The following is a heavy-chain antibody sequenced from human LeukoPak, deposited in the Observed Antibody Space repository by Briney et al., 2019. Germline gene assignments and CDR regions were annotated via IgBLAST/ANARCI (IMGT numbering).Heavy chain of an antibody. CDR1: GFTFSSYA. CDR3: AKDPHDSSGPIDY. D-gene: IGHD3-22*01. Sequence: GRSLRLSCAASGFTFSSYAMSWVRQAPGKGLEWVSAISGSGGSTYYADSVKGRFTISRDNSKNTLYLQMNSLRAEDTAVYYCAKDPHDSSGPIDYWGQGTLVTVSS. V-gene: IGHV3-23*01. CDR2: ISGSGGST. J-gene: IGHJ4*02.